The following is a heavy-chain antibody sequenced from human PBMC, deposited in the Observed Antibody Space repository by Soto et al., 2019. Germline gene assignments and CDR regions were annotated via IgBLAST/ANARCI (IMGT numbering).Heavy chain of an antibody. D-gene: IGHD3-16*01. J-gene: IGHJ6*02. V-gene: IGHV1-69*13. CDR3: ARDVPLNYYDGTFSYYAMDV. Sequence: SVKVSCKASGGTFSSHAISWVRQAPGQGLEWMGGIIPFFKAANYAQKFQGRVTITADDSMGTAYMDLYSLRSEDTAVYYCARDVPLNYYDGTFSYYAMDVWGQGTTVTVYS. CDR2: IIPFFKAA. CDR1: GGTFSSHA.